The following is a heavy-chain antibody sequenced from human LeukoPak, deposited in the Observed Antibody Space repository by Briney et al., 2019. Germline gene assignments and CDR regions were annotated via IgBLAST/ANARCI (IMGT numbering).Heavy chain of an antibody. Sequence: GRSLRLSCAASGFTFDDYAMHWVRQAPGKGLEWVSGISWNSGSIGYADSVKGRFTISRDNAKNSLYLQMNSLRAEDTAVYYCARVPTYGSSTSCHFDPWGQGTLVTVSS. V-gene: IGHV3-9*01. D-gene: IGHD2-2*01. J-gene: IGHJ5*02. CDR1: GFTFDDYA. CDR2: ISWNSGSI. CDR3: ARVPTYGSSTSCHFDP.